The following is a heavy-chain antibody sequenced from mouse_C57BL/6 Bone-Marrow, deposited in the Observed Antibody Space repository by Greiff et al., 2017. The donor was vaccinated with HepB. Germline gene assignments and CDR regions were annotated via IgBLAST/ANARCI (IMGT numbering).Heavy chain of an antibody. V-gene: IGHV1-15*01. D-gene: IGHD3-2*02. CDR2: IDPETGGT. J-gene: IGHJ2*01. Sequence: QVQLKESGAELVRPGASVTLSCKASGYTFTDYEMHWVKQTPVHGLEWIGAIDPETGGTAYNQKFKGKAILTADKSSSTAYMELRSLTSEDSAVYYCTRKTAQATDWGQGTTLTVSS. CDR3: TRKTAQATD. CDR1: GYTFTDYE.